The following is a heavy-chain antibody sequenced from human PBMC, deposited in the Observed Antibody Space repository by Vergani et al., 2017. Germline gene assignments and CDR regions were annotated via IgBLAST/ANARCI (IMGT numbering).Heavy chain of an antibody. CDR3: ARALSSSWRKRWVDKYYFDY. J-gene: IGHJ4*02. Sequence: QVQLVQSGAEVKKPGASVKVSCKASGYTFTSYGISWVRQAPGQGLEWMGWISAYNGNTNYAQKLQGRVTMTADTSTSTAYMELRSLRSDDTAVYYCARALSSSWRKRWVDKYYFDYWGQGTLVTVSS. D-gene: IGHD6-13*01. V-gene: IGHV1-18*01. CDR1: GYTFTSYG. CDR2: ISAYNGNT.